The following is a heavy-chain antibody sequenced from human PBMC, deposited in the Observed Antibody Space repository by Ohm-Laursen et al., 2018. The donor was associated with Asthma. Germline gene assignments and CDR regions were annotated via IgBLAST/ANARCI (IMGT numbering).Heavy chain of an antibody. CDR2: INTNTGNP. V-gene: IGHV7-4-1*02. Sequence: GASVKVSCNASGYTFTSYAMNWVRQAPGQGLEWMGWINTNTGNPTYAQGFTGRFVFSLDTSVSTAYLQISSLKAEDTAVYYCARGNYHFTGDRYHAFDIWGQGTMVTVSS. D-gene: IGHD7-27*01. CDR3: ARGNYHFTGDRYHAFDI. CDR1: GYTFTSYA. J-gene: IGHJ3*02.